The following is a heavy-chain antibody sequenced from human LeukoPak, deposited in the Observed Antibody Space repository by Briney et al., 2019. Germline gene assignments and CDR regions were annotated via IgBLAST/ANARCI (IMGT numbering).Heavy chain of an antibody. V-gene: IGHV3-30*19. Sequence: PGGSLRLSCAASGFTFSSYGMHWVRQAPGKGLEWVAVVSCDGNNKYYADSVKGRFTISRDNSKNTLYLQMNSLRVEDTAVYYCARGLGCSSGWSKGYFDYWGQGTLVTVSS. J-gene: IGHJ4*02. D-gene: IGHD6-19*01. CDR2: VSCDGNNK. CDR3: ARGLGCSSGWSKGYFDY. CDR1: GFTFSSYG.